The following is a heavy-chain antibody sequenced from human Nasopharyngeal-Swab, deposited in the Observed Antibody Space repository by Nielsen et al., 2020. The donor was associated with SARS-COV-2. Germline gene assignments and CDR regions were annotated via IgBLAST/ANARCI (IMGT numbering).Heavy chain of an antibody. CDR1: GFTFSDYY. Sequence: GESLKISCAASGFTFSDYYMAWIRQVPGKGLEWVSYISGSGTSTDSADSVKGRFTISRDNSKNTLYLQMNSLRAEDTAVYYCARDRELLPFFDYWGQGTLVTVSS. CDR2: ISGSGTST. CDR3: ARDRELLPFFDY. J-gene: IGHJ4*02. D-gene: IGHD1-26*01. V-gene: IGHV3-11*04.